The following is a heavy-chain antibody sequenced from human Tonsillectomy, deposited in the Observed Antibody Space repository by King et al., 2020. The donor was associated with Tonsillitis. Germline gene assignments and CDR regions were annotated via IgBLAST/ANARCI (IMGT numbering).Heavy chain of an antibody. CDR3: AKDSSLSKPGAFGI. CDR1: GFTFDDYA. J-gene: IGHJ3*02. V-gene: IGHV3-9*01. Sequence: VQLVESGGDLVQPGRSLRLSCAASGFTFDDYAMHWVRQAPGKGLEWVSGISWNSGSIGYADSVKGRFTISRDNAKNSLYLQMNSLRPEDTALYYCAKDSSLSKPGAFGIGGQGTMVTVSS. CDR2: ISWNSGSI. D-gene: IGHD2-2*01.